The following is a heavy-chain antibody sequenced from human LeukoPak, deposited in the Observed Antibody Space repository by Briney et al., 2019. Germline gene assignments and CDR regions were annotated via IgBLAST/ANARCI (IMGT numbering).Heavy chain of an antibody. CDR2: ISGSGGST. CDR1: GFSFSSYA. D-gene: IGHD2-15*01. CDR3: ARSDIYCSGGTCPPNTFDAFDI. J-gene: IGHJ3*02. Sequence: GGSLRLSCAASGFSFSSYAMSWVRQAPGKGLEWVSAISGSGGSTYYADSVKGRFTISRDNSKNTLYLQMNSLRAEDTAVYYCARSDIYCSGGTCPPNTFDAFDIWGQGTMVTVSS. V-gene: IGHV3-23*01.